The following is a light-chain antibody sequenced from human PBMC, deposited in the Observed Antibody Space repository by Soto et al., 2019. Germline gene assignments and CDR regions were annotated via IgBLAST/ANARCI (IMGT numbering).Light chain of an antibody. V-gene: IGKV3-11*01. CDR3: QQYGSLIT. J-gene: IGKJ5*01. CDR2: DAS. Sequence: EIVLTQSPATLSLSPGESATLSCRASRSVSNYLAWYQQKPGQAPRLLIYDASNRPIDIPARFSGSGSGTDFTLTINRLEPEDSAVYYCQQYGSLITFGQGTRLEIK. CDR1: RSVSNY.